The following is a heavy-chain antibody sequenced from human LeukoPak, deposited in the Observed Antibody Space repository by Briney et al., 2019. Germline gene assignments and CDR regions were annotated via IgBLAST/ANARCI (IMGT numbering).Heavy chain of an antibody. CDR1: GLTFNNFA. CDR3: ARIHQNRVVVGAKGAFEI. D-gene: IGHD2-15*01. V-gene: IGHV3-23*01. Sequence: GGSLRLSCEASGLTFNNFAMHWVRQSSGKGLEWVSGIWSSGGSTYYADSVKGRFTISRDTSKDTVNLQMDSLRAEDTAIYYCARIHQNRVVVGAKGAFEIWGQGTVVTVSS. J-gene: IGHJ3*02. CDR2: IWSSGGST.